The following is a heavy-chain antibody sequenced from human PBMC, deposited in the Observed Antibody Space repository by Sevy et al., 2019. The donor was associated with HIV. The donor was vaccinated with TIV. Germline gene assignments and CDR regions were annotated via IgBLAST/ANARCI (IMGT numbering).Heavy chain of an antibody. J-gene: IGHJ4*02. V-gene: IGHV1-69*13. Sequence: ASVKVSCKASGGIFKSYGISWVRQAPGQGLEWMGGIIPILNTVHYAQKFQGRVTITADESRKTAYMELSSLRSEDTAVYYCVRGDGNGWYYFDYWGQETLVTVSS. CDR1: GGIFKSYG. CDR2: IIPILNTV. CDR3: VRGDGNGWYYFDY. D-gene: IGHD6-19*01.